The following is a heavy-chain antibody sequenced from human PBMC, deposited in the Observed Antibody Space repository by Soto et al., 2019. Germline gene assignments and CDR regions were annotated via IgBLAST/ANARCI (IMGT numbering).Heavy chain of an antibody. J-gene: IGHJ4*02. V-gene: IGHV4-59*08. D-gene: IGHD6-13*01. CDR3: ARRWGRAFDY. CDR2: IYYSGST. CDR1: GGSISSYY. Sequence: QVQLQESGPGLVKPSETLSLTCTVSGGSISSYYWSWIRQPPGKGLEWIGYIYYSGSTNYNPSPQCRVTISVDTSKNQSSLKLRSVTAADAAVYYCARRWGRAFDYWGQGTLVTVSS.